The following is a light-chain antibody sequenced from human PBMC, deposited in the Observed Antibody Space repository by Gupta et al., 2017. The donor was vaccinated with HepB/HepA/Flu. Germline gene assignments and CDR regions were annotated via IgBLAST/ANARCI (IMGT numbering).Light chain of an antibody. Sequence: SALTQPPSLSGSPGQPVTISCTGISSDVGSYNRVSWYQQSPGTAPKLMIYEVSNRPSGVPDRFSGSNSGNTASLTISGLQAEDEADYYCSSYTSSSIVMFGGGTKLTVL. CDR3: SSYTSSSIVM. CDR2: EVS. V-gene: IGLV2-18*02. J-gene: IGLJ3*02. CDR1: SSDVGSYNR.